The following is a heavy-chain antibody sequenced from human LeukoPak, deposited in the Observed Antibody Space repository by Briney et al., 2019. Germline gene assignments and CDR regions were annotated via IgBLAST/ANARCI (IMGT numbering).Heavy chain of an antibody. CDR1: GFTVSGSY. CDR2: IYSGGST. D-gene: IGHD5/OR15-5a*01. CDR3: AKAGPTSTITYSSVDY. J-gene: IGHJ4*02. Sequence: GSLRLSCAASGFTVSGSYMNWVRQAPGKGLEWVSVIYSGGSTHYADSVKGRFTISRDNSKNTLYLQMNSLRVEDTAMYYCAKAGPTSTITYSSVDYWGQGTLVTVSS. V-gene: IGHV3-53*01.